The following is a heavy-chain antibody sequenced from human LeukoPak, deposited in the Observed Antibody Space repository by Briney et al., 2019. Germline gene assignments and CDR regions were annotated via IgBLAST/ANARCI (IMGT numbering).Heavy chain of an antibody. CDR2: IKQDGSEK. D-gene: IGHD3-22*01. CDR3: ARDWSSGYYSPSCDY. Sequence: GGSLRLSCEASGFTFSYAFMTWVRQAPGKGLEWVANIKQDGSEKYYVDSVKGRFTISRDNAKNSLYLQMNSLRAEDTAVYYCARDWSSGYYSPSCDYWGQGTLVTVSS. J-gene: IGHJ4*02. V-gene: IGHV3-7*01. CDR1: GFTFSYAF.